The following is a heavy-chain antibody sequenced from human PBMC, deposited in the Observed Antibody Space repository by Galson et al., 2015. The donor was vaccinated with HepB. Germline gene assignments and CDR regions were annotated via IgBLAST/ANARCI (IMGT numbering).Heavy chain of an antibody. D-gene: IGHD3-3*01. V-gene: IGHV3-21*01. CDR2: ISNNSSYI. CDR1: GFTFSNYS. Sequence: SLRLSCAASGFTFSNYSMNWVRQAPGKGLEWVSFISNNSSYIYYADSVRGRFTISRDNAKNSLYLQMNSLRAEDTAVYYCAREAFWNDYYTTGYMDVWGKGTTVTVSS. J-gene: IGHJ6*03. CDR3: AREAFWNDYYTTGYMDV.